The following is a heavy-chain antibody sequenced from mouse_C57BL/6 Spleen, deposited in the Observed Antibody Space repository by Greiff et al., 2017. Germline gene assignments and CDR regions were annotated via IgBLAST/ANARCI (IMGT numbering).Heavy chain of an antibody. V-gene: IGHV1-15*01. CDR2: IDPETGGT. Sequence: VQLQQSGAELVRPGASVTLSCKASGYTFTDYEMHWVKQTPVHGLEWIGAIDPETGGTAYNQKFKGKAILTADKSSSTAYMALRSLTSEDSAVYYGTRAAGYYFDYWGQGTTLTVSS. D-gene: IGHD1-2*01. J-gene: IGHJ2*01. CDR1: GYTFTDYE. CDR3: TRAAGYYFDY.